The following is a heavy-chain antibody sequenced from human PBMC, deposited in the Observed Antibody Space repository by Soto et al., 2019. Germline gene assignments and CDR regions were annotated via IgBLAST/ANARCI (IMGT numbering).Heavy chain of an antibody. D-gene: IGHD3-10*01. CDR1: GYTFTSYG. CDR3: ARDRKDYYGSGRTFDY. CDR2: ISAYNGNT. J-gene: IGHJ4*02. Sequence: ASVKVSCKASGYTFTSYGISWVRQAPGQGLEWMGWISAYNGNTNYAQKLQGRVTMTTDTSTSTAYMELRSLRSDDTAVYYCARDRKDYYGSGRTFDYWGQGTLVTVSS. V-gene: IGHV1-18*01.